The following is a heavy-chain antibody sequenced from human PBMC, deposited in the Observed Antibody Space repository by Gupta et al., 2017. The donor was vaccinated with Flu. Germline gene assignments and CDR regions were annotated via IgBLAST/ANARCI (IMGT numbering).Heavy chain of an antibody. Sequence: QVQLVQSGAEVKKPGASVKVSCKASGYTFTGYYMHWVRQAPGQGLEWRGRINLNSGGTNYAKKFQGRVTMTRDTSSSTAYMELSRLRSDDTAVYYCAREEGAKNWNRFDYWGQGTLVTVSS. CDR3: AREEGAKNWNRFDY. CDR1: GYTFTGYY. D-gene: IGHD1-1*01. J-gene: IGHJ4*02. CDR2: INLNSGGT. V-gene: IGHV1-2*06.